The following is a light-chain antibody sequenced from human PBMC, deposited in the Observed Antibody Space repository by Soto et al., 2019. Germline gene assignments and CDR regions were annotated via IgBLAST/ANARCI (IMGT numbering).Light chain of an antibody. CDR2: GAS. J-gene: IGKJ1*01. CDR3: QQYNNWPRT. Sequence: EIVLPQSPVTLYLSPVERASLSCMASQSVSSKIAWYQQKPGQAPRLLIYGASTRATGMPDRFSGSGSGTEFTLTISSLQSEDFAVYYCQQYNNWPRTFGQGTKV. V-gene: IGKV3-15*01. CDR1: QSVSSK.